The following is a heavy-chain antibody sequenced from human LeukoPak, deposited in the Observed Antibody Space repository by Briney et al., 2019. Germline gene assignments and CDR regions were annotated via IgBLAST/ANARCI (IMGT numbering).Heavy chain of an antibody. CDR2: IYHSGSG. Sequence: PSDTLSLTCAVSGYSISNDYYWGWIRQPPGRGLEWIGHIYHSGSGYYNPSLKSRVTISVDRSKNQFSLKLSSVTAADTAVYYCASGLHYYDSSGYYLFHFDYWGQGTLVTVSS. CDR1: GYSISNDYY. J-gene: IGHJ4*02. D-gene: IGHD3-22*01. V-gene: IGHV4-38-2*01. CDR3: ASGLHYYDSSGYYLFHFDY.